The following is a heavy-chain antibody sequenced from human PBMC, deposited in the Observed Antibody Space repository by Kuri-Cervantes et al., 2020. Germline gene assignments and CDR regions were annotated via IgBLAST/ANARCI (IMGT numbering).Heavy chain of an antibody. J-gene: IGHJ4*02. D-gene: IGHD6-19*01. CDR2: INPNSGGT. V-gene: IGHV1-2*02. CDR1: GYTFTSYD. Sequence: ASVKVSCKASGYTFTSYDINWVRQAPGQGLEWMGWINPNSGGTNYAQKFQGRVTMTRDTSISTAYMELSRLRSDDTAVYYCARGRNMMSPTGSSAWYEEWGQGTLVTVSS. CDR3: ARGRNMMSPTGSSAWYEE.